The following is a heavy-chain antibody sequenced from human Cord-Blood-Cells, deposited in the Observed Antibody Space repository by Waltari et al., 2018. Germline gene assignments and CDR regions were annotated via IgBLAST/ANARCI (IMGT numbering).Heavy chain of an antibody. Sequence: QVQLQESGPGLVKPSETLSLTCTVSGYSISSGYYWGWIRQPPGKGLAWIGSLYHSGSTNYNPSLKSRVTISVDTSKNQFSLKLSSVTAADTAVYYCARDSIEYQLLSAYYYYYYMDVWGKGTTVTVSS. V-gene: IGHV4-38-2*02. D-gene: IGHD2-2*01. CDR1: GYSISSGYY. CDR2: LYHSGST. CDR3: ARDSIEYQLLSAYYYYYYMDV. J-gene: IGHJ6*03.